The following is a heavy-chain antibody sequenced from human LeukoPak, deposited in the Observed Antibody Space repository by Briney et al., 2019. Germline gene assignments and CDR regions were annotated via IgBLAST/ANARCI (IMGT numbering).Heavy chain of an antibody. V-gene: IGHV3-23*01. J-gene: IGHJ5*02. CDR1: GFTFSSYA. CDR2: ISGSGGST. D-gene: IGHD1-1*01. CDR3: AKANTNWSPQYNWFDP. Sequence: GGSLRLSCAASGFTFSSYAMSWVRQAPGKGLEWVSGISGSGGSTYYADSVKGRFTISRDNSKNTLYLQMNSLRAEDTAVYYCAKANTNWSPQYNWFDPWGQGTLVTVSS.